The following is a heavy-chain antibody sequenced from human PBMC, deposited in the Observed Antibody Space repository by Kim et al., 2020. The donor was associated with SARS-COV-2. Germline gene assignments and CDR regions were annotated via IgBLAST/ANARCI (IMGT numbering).Heavy chain of an antibody. V-gene: IGHV3-23*01. J-gene: IGHJ4*02. CDR3: AKDWADCSSTSCGYYFDY. CDR1: GFTFSSYA. D-gene: IGHD2-2*01. CDR2: ISGSGGST. Sequence: GGSLRLSCAASGFTFSSYAMSWVRQAPGKGLEWVSAISGSGGSTYYADSVKGRFTISRDNSKNTLYLQMNSLRAEDTAVYYCAKDWADCSSTSCGYYFDYWGQGTLVTVSS.